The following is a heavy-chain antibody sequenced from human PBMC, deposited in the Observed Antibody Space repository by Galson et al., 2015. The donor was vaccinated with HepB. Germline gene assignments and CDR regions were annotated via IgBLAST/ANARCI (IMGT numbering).Heavy chain of an antibody. CDR3: ARVPEATVTTFYYYYYGMDV. J-gene: IGHJ6*02. Sequence: SVKVSCKASGYTFTSYGISWVRQAPGQGLEWMGWISAYNGNTNYAQKLQGRVTMTTDTSTSTAYMELRSLRSDDTAVYYCARVPEATVTTFYYYYYGMDVWGQGTTVTVSS. D-gene: IGHD4-17*01. CDR1: GYTFTSYG. CDR2: ISAYNGNT. V-gene: IGHV1-18*01.